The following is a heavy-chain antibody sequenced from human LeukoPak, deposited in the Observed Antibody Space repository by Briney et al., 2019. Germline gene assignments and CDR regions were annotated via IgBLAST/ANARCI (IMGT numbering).Heavy chain of an antibody. D-gene: IGHD3-10*01. CDR1: GGSISGYF. Sequence: SETLSLTCTVSGGSISGYFWSWTRQPPGKGLEWIGYIHYSGTTNYNPSLNSRVTISVDTSKNQFSLRLSSVTAADTAVYYCARYSITIVRGGKYYFDSWGQGTLVTVSS. J-gene: IGHJ4*02. CDR2: IHYSGTT. CDR3: ARYSITIVRGGKYYFDS. V-gene: IGHV4-59*08.